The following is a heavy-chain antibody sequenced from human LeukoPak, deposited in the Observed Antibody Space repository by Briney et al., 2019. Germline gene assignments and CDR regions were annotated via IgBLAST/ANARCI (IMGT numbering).Heavy chain of an antibody. CDR2: IQSKTDGGTT. CDR1: GFTFNDAW. Sequence: GGSLRLSCAASGFTFNDAWMSWVRQAPGKGLEWVGRIQSKTDGGTTDYAAPVKGRFIISRDDSKNTLYLQMNSLKTEDTAVYYCITLRGGYRGQGTLV. CDR3: ITLRGGY. D-gene: IGHD3-10*01. V-gene: IGHV3-15*01. J-gene: IGHJ4*02.